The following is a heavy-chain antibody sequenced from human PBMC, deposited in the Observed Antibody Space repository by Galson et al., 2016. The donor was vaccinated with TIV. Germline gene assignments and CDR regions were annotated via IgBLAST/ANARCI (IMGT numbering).Heavy chain of an antibody. CDR2: IKQDGSEK. V-gene: IGHV3-7*03. Sequence: SLRLSCAASGFTFSSFWMSWVRQAPGKGLEWVANIKQDGSEKNYVDSWKGRFIISRDNAKNSLYLQMNSLRAEDTAMYYCARDRVGGLDVWGQGTTVTVSS. CDR1: GFTFSSFW. J-gene: IGHJ6*02. CDR3: ARDRVGGLDV. D-gene: IGHD3-16*01.